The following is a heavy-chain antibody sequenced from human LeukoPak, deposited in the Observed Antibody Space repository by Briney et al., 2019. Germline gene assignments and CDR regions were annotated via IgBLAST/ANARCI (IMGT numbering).Heavy chain of an antibody. CDR3: ARLYASGSDYNSYYGMDV. D-gene: IGHD3-10*01. Sequence: SETLSLTCNVSGGSISISSYYWGWIRQPPGEGLEWIGSIYYSGSTYCNPSLKSRVTISVDTSKNHFFLMLSPVTAADTAVYYCARLYASGSDYNSYYGMDVWGQGTTVTVSS. CDR1: GGSISISSYY. V-gene: IGHV4-39*02. CDR2: IYYSGST. J-gene: IGHJ6*02.